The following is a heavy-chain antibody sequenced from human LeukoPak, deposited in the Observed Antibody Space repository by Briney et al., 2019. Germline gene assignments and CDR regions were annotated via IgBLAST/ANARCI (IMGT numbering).Heavy chain of an antibody. CDR2: ISSSSSYI. Sequence: GGSLRPSCAASGFTFSSCSMNWVRQAPGKGLEWVSSISSSSSYIYYADSVKGRFTISRDNAKNSLYLQMNSLRAEDTAVYYCARDSRFGELLLFDYWGQGTLVTVSS. D-gene: IGHD3-10*01. V-gene: IGHV3-21*01. CDR3: ARDSRFGELLLFDY. J-gene: IGHJ4*02. CDR1: GFTFSSCS.